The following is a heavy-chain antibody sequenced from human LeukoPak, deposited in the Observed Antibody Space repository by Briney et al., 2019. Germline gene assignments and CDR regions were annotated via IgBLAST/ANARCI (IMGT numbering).Heavy chain of an antibody. V-gene: IGHV3-23*01. CDR3: AKGSSSGWPYFFDY. CDR2: ITASGGST. J-gene: IGHJ4*02. Sequence: GGSLRLSCAASGFTFSNYAMSWVRQAPGKGLEWVSGITASGGSTYYADSVKGRFTISRDNSKNTLYLQMNSLRAADTAVYYCAKGSSSGWPYFFDYWGQGTLVTVSS. D-gene: IGHD6-19*01. CDR1: GFTFSNYA.